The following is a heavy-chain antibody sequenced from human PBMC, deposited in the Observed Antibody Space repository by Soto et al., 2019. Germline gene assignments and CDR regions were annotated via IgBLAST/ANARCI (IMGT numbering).Heavy chain of an antibody. CDR1: GGSFSGYY. CDR2: INHSGST. D-gene: IGHD6-19*01. J-gene: IGHJ6*02. Sequence: SETLSLTCAVYGGSFSGYYWSWIRQPPGKGLEWIGEINHSGSTNYNPSLKSRVNISVDTSKNQFSLKLSSVTAADTAVYYCARVRVAGYYYYYGMDVWGQGTTVPVSS. CDR3: ARVRVAGYYYYYGMDV. V-gene: IGHV4-34*01.